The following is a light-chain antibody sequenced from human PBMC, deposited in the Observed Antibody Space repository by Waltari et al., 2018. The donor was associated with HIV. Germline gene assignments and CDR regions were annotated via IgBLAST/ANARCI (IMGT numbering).Light chain of an antibody. CDR1: QGITKD. V-gene: IGKV1-17*01. Sequence: DIQMTQSPSSLSASVGDRVTITCRASQGITKDLGWYQQKPGEVPKRLIYAASNLQSGVPSRFSGSGSGTEFTLTIRSLQPEDFATYYCLQHNTYPWTFGQGTKVEIK. CDR2: AAS. CDR3: LQHNTYPWT. J-gene: IGKJ1*01.